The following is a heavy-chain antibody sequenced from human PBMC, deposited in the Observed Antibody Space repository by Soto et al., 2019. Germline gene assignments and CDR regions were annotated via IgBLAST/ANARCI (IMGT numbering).Heavy chain of an antibody. CDR2: ISYDGSNK. J-gene: IGHJ4*02. CDR1: GFTFSSYG. D-gene: IGHD3-10*01. Sequence: GGSLRLSCAASGFTFSSYGMHWVRQAPGKGLEWVAVISYDGSNKYYADSVKGRFTISRDNSKNTLYLQMNSLRAEDTAVYYCAKLVRGSGHQVFDYWGQGTLVTVSS. CDR3: AKLVRGSGHQVFDY. V-gene: IGHV3-30*18.